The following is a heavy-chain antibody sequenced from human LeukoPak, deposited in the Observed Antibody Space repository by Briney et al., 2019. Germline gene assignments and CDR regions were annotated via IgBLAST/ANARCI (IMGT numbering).Heavy chain of an antibody. CDR1: GGSFSGYY. J-gene: IGHJ4*02. D-gene: IGHD6-13*01. Sequence: SSETLSLTCAVYGGSFSGYYWSWIRQPPGKGLEWIGEINHSGSTNYNPSLKSRVTISVDTSKNQFSLKLSSVTAADTAVYYCASGGMKSGSWYLQYYFDYWGQGTLVTVSS. V-gene: IGHV4-34*01. CDR3: ASGGMKSGSWYLQYYFDY. CDR2: INHSGST.